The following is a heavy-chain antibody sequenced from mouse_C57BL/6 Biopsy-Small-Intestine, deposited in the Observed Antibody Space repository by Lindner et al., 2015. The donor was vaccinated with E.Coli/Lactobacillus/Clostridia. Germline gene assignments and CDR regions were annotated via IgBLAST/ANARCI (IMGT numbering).Heavy chain of an antibody. D-gene: IGHD1-3*01. Sequence: SVKVSCKASGYTFSDYDINWVRQATGQGLEWMGWMNPNTGNTGYAQQFQGRVTITRDTSISTVYMELSSLGSEDTAVYYCARALLGYNNMWYDYFDSWG. V-gene: IGHV1S29*02. J-gene: IGHJ2*01. CDR3: ARALLGYNNMWYDYFDS. CDR1: GYTFSDYD. CDR2: MNPNTGNT.